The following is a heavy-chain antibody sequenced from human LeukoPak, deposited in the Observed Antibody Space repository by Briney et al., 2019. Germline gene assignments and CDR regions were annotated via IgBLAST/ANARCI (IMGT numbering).Heavy chain of an antibody. Sequence: HTGRSLRLSCAASGFTFDDYAMHWVRQAPGKGLEWVSGISWNSGSIGYADSVKGRFTISRDNAKNSLYLQMNSLRAEDTALYYCAKGPGYYDCSGSTDYWGQGTLVTVSS. CDR3: AKGPGYYDCSGSTDY. CDR2: ISWNSGSI. D-gene: IGHD3-22*01. J-gene: IGHJ4*02. CDR1: GFTFDDYA. V-gene: IGHV3-9*01.